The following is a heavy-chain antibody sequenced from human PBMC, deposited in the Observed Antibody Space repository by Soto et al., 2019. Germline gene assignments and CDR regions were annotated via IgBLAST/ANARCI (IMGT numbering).Heavy chain of an antibody. CDR2: IYTSGST. V-gene: IGHV4-4*07. CDR1: GGSISSYY. Sequence: PSETLSLTCTVSGGSISSYYWSWIRQPAGKGLEWIGRIYTSGSTNYNPSLKSRVTMSVDTSKNQFSLKLSSVTAADTAVYYCARDLRLVGPGDDFDIWGQGTMVTVSS. D-gene: IGHD1-26*01. J-gene: IGHJ3*02. CDR3: ARDLRLVGPGDDFDI.